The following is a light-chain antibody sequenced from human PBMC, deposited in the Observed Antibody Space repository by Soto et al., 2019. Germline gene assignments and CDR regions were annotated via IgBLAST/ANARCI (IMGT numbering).Light chain of an antibody. Sequence: IQMIHTSSTLSASVGDSVTITCWASQTITSWLAWYQQKPGKAPKLLIYDASSLESGVPSRFSGSGSGTEFTLTISSLQPDDFATYYCQHYNSYSEAFGQGTKVDIK. CDR2: DAS. V-gene: IGKV1-5*01. CDR3: QHYNSYSEA. J-gene: IGKJ1*01. CDR1: QTITSW.